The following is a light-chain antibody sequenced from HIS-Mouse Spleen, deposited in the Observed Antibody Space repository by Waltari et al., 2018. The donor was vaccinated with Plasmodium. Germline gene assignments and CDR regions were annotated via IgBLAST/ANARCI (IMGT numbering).Light chain of an antibody. CDR3: QQYYSYLLT. V-gene: IGKV1-8*01. Sequence: IRMTQSPSSFSASTGDRVTVTCRASQGISSYLAWYQQKPGKAPKLLIYAASTLQSGVPSRFSGSGSGTDFTLTISCLQSEDFATYYCQQYYSYLLTFGGGTKVEIK. CDR2: AAS. CDR1: QGISSY. J-gene: IGKJ4*01.